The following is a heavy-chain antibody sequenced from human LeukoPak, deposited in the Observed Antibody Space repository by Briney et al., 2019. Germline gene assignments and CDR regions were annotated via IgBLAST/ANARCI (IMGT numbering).Heavy chain of an antibody. CDR3: AREFTAMAFDY. CDR2: ISSSSRYI. V-gene: IGHV3-21*01. J-gene: IGHJ4*02. CDR1: GYSISSGYY. Sequence: ETLSLTCTVSGYSISSGYYWGWIRQPPGKGLEWLSSISSSSRYIYYAVSVKGRLTISRDNAKNSLYLHMDSLRAEDTAVYYCAREFTAMAFDYWGQGALVTVSS. D-gene: IGHD5-18*01.